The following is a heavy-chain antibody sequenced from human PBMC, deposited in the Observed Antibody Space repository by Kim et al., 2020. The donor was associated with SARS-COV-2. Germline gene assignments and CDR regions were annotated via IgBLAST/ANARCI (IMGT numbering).Heavy chain of an antibody. V-gene: IGHV3-30-3*01. J-gene: IGHJ6*02. CDR2: ISYDGSNK. Sequence: GGSLRLSCAASGFTFSSYAMHWVRQAPGKGLEWVAVISYDGSNKYYPDSVKGRFTISRDNSKNTLYLQINSLRAEDTAVYYCARDSRGMDVWGQGTTVTVSS. CDR3: ARDSRGMDV. CDR1: GFTFSSYA.